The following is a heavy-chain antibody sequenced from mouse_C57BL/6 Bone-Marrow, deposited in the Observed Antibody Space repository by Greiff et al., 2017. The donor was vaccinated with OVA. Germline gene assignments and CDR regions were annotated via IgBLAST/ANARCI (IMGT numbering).Heavy chain of an antibody. V-gene: IGHV5-9-1*02. CDR2: ISSGGDYI. Sequence: EVQVVESGEGLVKPGGSLKLSCAASGFTFSSYAMSWVRQTPEKRLEWVAYISSGGDYIYYADTVKGRFTISRDNARNTLYLQMSSLKSEDTAMYYCTRMGYGYYWFAYWGQGTLVTVSA. CDR1: GFTFSSYA. D-gene: IGHD2-3*01. J-gene: IGHJ3*01. CDR3: TRMGYGYYWFAY.